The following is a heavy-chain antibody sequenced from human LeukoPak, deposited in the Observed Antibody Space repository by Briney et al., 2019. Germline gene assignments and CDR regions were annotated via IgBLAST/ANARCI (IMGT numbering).Heavy chain of an antibody. CDR1: GFTFSSYA. CDR3: AKPFGFLEWLYGGYYDS. CDR2: ISYDGSNK. J-gene: IGHJ4*02. Sequence: GGSLRLSCAASGFTFSSYAMSWVRQAPGKGLEWVALISYDGSNKYYADSVKGRFTISRDNSKNTLYVQMHNVTAEDTAVYYCAKPFGFLEWLYGGYYDSWGQGAHVTVSS. V-gene: IGHV3-30*18. D-gene: IGHD3-3*01.